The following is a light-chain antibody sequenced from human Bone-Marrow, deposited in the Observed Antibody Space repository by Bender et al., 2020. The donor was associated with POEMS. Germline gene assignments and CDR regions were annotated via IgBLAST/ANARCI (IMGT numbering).Light chain of an antibody. Sequence: QSALTQPASVSGSPGQSITISCTGSSSDVGNYNLVSWYQQHPGKAPKLLISDVTTRPSGVPWRFSASKSGNTASLTISGLQAEDEADYCCSSYTTSNTLLFGGGTKLTVL. V-gene: IGLV2-14*02. CDR3: SSYTTSNTLL. CDR2: DVT. J-gene: IGLJ2*01. CDR1: SSDVGNYNL.